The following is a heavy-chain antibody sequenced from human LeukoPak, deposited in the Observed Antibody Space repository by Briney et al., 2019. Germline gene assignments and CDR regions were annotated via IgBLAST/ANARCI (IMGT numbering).Heavy chain of an antibody. CDR1: GFTFSSYA. J-gene: IGHJ3*02. V-gene: IGHV3-23*01. Sequence: GGSLILSCAASGFTFSSYAMSWVRQAPGKGLEWVSAISGSGGSTYYADSVKGRFTISRDNSKNTLYLQMTSLRAEDTAVYYCAKDHSGRHEAFDIWGQGTMVTVSS. CDR3: AKDHSGRHEAFDI. CDR2: ISGSGGST. D-gene: IGHD1-26*01.